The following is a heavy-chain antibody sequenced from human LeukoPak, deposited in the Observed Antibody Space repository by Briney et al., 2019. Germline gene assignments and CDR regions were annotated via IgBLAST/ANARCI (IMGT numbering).Heavy chain of an antibody. Sequence: GGSLRLSCAASGFTVSNNYMSWVRQAPGMGLEWVSVIYSSGNTYYADSVKGRFTISRDNSKKMLYLDMNSLRTEDTAMYYCARGQVFWSGYYLSWGQGTQVTVSS. J-gene: IGHJ5*02. V-gene: IGHV3-53*01. CDR2: IYSSGNT. CDR1: GFTVSNNY. CDR3: ARGQVFWSGYYLS. D-gene: IGHD3-3*01.